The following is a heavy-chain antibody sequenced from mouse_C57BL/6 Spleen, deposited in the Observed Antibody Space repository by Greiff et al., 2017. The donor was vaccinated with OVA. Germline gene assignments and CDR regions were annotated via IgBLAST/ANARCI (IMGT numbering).Heavy chain of an antibody. CDR3: AREGSWYFDV. CDR2: IYPGDGDT. D-gene: IGHD1-1*01. CDR1: GYAFSSSW. Sequence: VQLQQSGPELVKPGASVKISCKASGYAFSSSWMNWVKQRPGKGLEWIGRIYPGDGDTNYNGKFKGKATLTADKSSSTAYMQLISLTSEDSAVYFCAREGSWYFDVWGTGTTVTVSS. J-gene: IGHJ1*03. V-gene: IGHV1-82*01.